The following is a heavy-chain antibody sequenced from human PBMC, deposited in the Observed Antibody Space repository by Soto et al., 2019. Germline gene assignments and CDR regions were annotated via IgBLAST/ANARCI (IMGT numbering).Heavy chain of an antibody. CDR2: INHSGST. V-gene: IGHV4-34*01. D-gene: IGHD3-3*01. Sequence: KPSETLSLTCAVYGGSFSGYYWSWIRQPPGKGLEWIGEINHSGSTNYNPSLKSRVTISVDTSKNQFSLKLSSVTAADTAVYYCARAYYDFWSGYPTTYFDYWGQGTLVTVSS. CDR1: GGSFSGYY. J-gene: IGHJ4*02. CDR3: ARAYYDFWSGYPTTYFDY.